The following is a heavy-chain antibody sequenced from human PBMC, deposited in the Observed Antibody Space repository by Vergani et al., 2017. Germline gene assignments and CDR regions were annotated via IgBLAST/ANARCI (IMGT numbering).Heavy chain of an antibody. CDR3: ARDGVHSRQQQLYYYYGMDV. CDR2: ISSSSSYI. V-gene: IGHV3-21*01. D-gene: IGHD6-13*01. Sequence: EVQLVESGGGLVKPGGSLRLSCAASGFTFSSYSMNWVRQAPGKGLEWVSSISSSSSYIYYADSVKGRFTISRDNAKNSLYLQMNSLRAEDTAVYYCARDGVHSRQQQLYYYYGMDVWGQGTTVTVSS. CDR1: GFTFSSYS. J-gene: IGHJ6*02.